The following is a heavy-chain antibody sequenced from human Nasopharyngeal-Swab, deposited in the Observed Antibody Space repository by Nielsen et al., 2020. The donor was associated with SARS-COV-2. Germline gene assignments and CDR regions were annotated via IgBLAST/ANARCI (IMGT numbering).Heavy chain of an antibody. J-gene: IGHJ4*02. CDR3: ARDAPDYGDYAIDY. V-gene: IGHV3-30-3*01. CDR2: ISYDGSNK. Sequence: VGQAPGKGLEWVAVISYDGSNKYYADSVKGRFTISRDNSKNTLYLQMNSLRAEDTAVYYCARDAPDYGDYAIDYWGQGTLVTVSS. D-gene: IGHD4-17*01.